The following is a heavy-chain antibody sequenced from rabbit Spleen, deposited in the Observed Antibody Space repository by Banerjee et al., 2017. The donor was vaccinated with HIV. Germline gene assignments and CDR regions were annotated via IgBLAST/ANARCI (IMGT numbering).Heavy chain of an antibody. CDR1: GFSFSTIYD. CDR2: INSVNIGTT. V-gene: IGHV1S45*01. J-gene: IGHJ4*01. Sequence: QEQLVESGGGLVQPEGSLTLTCTASGFSFSTIYDMCWVRQAPGKGLEWIGCINSVNIGTTYYASWAKGRFTISKSSSTTVSLQMTSLTVADTATYFCARDAIRTNYMMYFNLWGPGTLVTVS. D-gene: IGHD1-1*01. CDR3: ARDAIRTNYMMYFNL.